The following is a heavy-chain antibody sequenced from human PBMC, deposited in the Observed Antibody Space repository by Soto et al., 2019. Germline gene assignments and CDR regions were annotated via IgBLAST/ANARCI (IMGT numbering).Heavy chain of an antibody. D-gene: IGHD4-4*01. V-gene: IGHV4-31*03. J-gene: IGHJ6*03. CDR1: GGSISCGGYY. CDR3: ARAARHGVTTLRYYYMDV. CDR2: IYYSGST. Sequence: SETLSLTCTVSGGSISCGGYYWSWIRQHPGKGLEWIGYIYYSGSTYYNPSLKSRVTISVDTSKNQFSLKLSSVTAADTAVYYCARAARHGVTTLRYYYMDVWGKGTTVTVSS.